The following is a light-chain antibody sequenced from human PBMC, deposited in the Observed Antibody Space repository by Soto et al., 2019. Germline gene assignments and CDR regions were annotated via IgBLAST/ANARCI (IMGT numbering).Light chain of an antibody. CDR1: QSIDRF. J-gene: IGKJ2*01. V-gene: IGKV1-39*01. CDR3: QQTHGTPYN. Sequence: DIRMSQSPPSLAASVGDRVTITCRASQSIDRFLNWYQQKSGIAPKLLIFAASSLQDGVPSRFSGSGSGTDFALTITSLQPEDFATYYCQQTHGTPYNFGQGTKLRIK. CDR2: AAS.